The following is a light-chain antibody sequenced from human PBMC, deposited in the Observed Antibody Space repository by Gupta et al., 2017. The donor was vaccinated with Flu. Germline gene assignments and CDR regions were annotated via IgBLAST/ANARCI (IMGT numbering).Light chain of an antibody. CDR2: VDN. J-gene: IGLJ2*01. CDR3: DAWNESSSGWV. Sequence: YIGYNYVHKPQNPPQTPPRHLIYVDNQRRSGVPDRFSGSKYATSAALTIRRPEPEDEDEYYYDAWNESSSGWVFGGGTKLTVL. V-gene: IGLV1-47*02. CDR1: YIGYNY.